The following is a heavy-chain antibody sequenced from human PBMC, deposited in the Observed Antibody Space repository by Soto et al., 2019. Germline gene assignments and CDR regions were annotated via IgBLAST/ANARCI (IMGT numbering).Heavy chain of an antibody. V-gene: IGHV5-51*01. D-gene: IGHD6-13*01. Sequence: PGESLKISCKGSGYSFTSHWIGWERQMPGKGLEWMGIIYPGDSDTRYSPSFQGQVTISADKSISTAYLQWSSLKASDTAIYYCARTAAAGKYYYGVDVWGQGTTVTVS. J-gene: IGHJ6*02. CDR1: GYSFTSHW. CDR2: IYPGDSDT. CDR3: ARTAAAGKYYYGVDV.